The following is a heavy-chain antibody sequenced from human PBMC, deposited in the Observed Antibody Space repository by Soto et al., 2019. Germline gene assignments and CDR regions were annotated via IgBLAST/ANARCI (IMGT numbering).Heavy chain of an antibody. J-gene: IGHJ6*01. V-gene: IGHV5-10-1*01. CDR1: GYSFTSYW. Sequence: PGESLQISCKGSGYSFTSYWISWVRQMPGKGLEWMGRIDPSDSYTNYSPSFQGHVTISADKSISTAYLQWSSLKASDTAMYYCASHLGGDSVVVPATSYAMDVKGQGITVSVSS. D-gene: IGHD2-2*01. CDR3: ASHLGGDSVVVPATSYAMDV. CDR2: IDPSDSYT.